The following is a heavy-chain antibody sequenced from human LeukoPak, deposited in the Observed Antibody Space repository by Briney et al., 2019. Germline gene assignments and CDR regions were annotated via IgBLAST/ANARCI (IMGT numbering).Heavy chain of an antibody. CDR2: IYTSGST. D-gene: IGHD4-17*01. Sequence: SQTLSLTCTVSGGSISSGSYYWSWLRQPAGTGLEWIGRIYTSGSTNYNPSLKSRVTISVDTSKNQFSLKLSSVTAADTAVYYCAGNYGDYQRPYYYYYMDVWGKGTTVTISS. CDR3: AGNYGDYQRPYYYYYMDV. V-gene: IGHV4-61*02. J-gene: IGHJ6*03. CDR1: GGSISSGSYY.